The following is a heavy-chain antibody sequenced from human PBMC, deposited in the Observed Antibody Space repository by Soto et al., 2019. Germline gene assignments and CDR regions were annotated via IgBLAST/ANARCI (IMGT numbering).Heavy chain of an antibody. Sequence: GSLRLSCVASGLTFSTYGMSWVRQAPGKGLEWVSAIVGDGDTRYYADSVRGRFTISRDNSKNTVYLQMDSLGVDDTAVYYCAKGYSSSSRFDSWGPGTLVTVSS. J-gene: IGHJ4*02. D-gene: IGHD6-6*01. CDR1: GLTFSTYG. CDR3: AKGYSSSSRFDS. V-gene: IGHV3-23*01. CDR2: IVGDGDTR.